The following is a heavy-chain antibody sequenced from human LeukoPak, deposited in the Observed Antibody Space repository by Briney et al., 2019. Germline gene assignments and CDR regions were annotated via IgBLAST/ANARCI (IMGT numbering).Heavy chain of an antibody. V-gene: IGHV3-33*01. CDR2: IWYDGSNK. CDR1: GFTFSSYG. Sequence: GRSLRLSCAASGFTFSSYGMHWGRQAPGKGLEGVAVIWYDGSNKYYADSVKGRFAISRDNSKNTLYLQMNRLRAEDTAVYYCARGDVGYCSSSSCSPLEHWGQGTMVTVSS. J-gene: IGHJ4*02. D-gene: IGHD2-2*01. CDR3: ARGDVGYCSSSSCSPLEH.